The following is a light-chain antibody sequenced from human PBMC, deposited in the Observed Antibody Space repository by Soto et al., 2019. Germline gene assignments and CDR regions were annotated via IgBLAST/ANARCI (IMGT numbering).Light chain of an antibody. CDR2: GAS. Sequence: EIVLTQSPGTLSLSPGERATLSCRASQSVSSSFLAWYQQKPGQAPRLLIYGASSRATGIPDRFSGSGSGTDFTLTISRREPEDFAVYYCQQYDNSPWTFGQGTKVEIK. V-gene: IGKV3-20*01. J-gene: IGKJ1*01. CDR3: QQYDNSPWT. CDR1: QSVSSSF.